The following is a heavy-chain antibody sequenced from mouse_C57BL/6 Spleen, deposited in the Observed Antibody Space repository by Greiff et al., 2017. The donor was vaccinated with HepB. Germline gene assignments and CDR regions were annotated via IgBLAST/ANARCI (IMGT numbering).Heavy chain of an antibody. CDR2: ISYDGSN. J-gene: IGHJ2*01. CDR3: ARGAYYSNCYFDY. Sequence: EVKLVESGPGLVKPSQSLSLTCSVTGYSITSGYYWNWIRQFPGNKLEWMGYISYDGSNNYNPSLKNRISITRDTSKNQFFLKLNSVTTEDTATYDCARGAYYSNCYFDYWGQGTTLTVSS. D-gene: IGHD2-5*01. CDR1: GYSITSGYY. V-gene: IGHV3-6*01.